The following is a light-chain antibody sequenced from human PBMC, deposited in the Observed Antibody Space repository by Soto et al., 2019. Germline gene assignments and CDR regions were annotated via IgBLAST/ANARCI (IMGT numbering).Light chain of an antibody. CDR1: QTVSNN. Sequence: EIVLPQSPAPLSVSPGERSTLSCVASQTVSNNLAWFQQKPGQPPRLLIYVASTRATGIPARFSGSGSGTEFTLTISSLQPEDFAVYYCQQYYNWPRTFGQGTKVDIK. CDR2: VAS. J-gene: IGKJ1*01. V-gene: IGKV3-15*01. CDR3: QQYYNWPRT.